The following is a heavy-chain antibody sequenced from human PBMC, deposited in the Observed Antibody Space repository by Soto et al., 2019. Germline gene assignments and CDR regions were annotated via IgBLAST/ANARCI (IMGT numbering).Heavy chain of an antibody. Sequence: PGGSLTLSCAASGFTFDDYAMHWVRQAPGKGLEWVSGISWNSGSIGYADSVKGRFTISRDNAKNSLYLQMNSLRAEDTAVYYCARDHGGSKQLVLGHNWFDPWGQGTLVTVSS. J-gene: IGHJ5*02. CDR1: GFTFDDYA. CDR2: ISWNSGSI. CDR3: ARDHGGSKQLVLGHNWFDP. D-gene: IGHD6-6*01. V-gene: IGHV3-9*01.